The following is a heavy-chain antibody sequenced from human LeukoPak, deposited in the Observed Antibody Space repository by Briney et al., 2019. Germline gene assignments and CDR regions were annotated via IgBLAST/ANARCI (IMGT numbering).Heavy chain of an antibody. D-gene: IGHD4-17*01. CDR1: GFTFSDHA. CDR3: AKDRRYHDCGDLGYFDY. Sequence: PGGSLRPSCAASGFTFSDHAMTWVRQAPGKGLEWVSAIRGTGGDTFYADSVKGRFTISRDNSKNTLYLQMNSLRAEDTAVYYCAKDRRYHDCGDLGYFDYWGQGTLVTVSS. J-gene: IGHJ4*02. V-gene: IGHV3-23*01. CDR2: IRGTGGDT.